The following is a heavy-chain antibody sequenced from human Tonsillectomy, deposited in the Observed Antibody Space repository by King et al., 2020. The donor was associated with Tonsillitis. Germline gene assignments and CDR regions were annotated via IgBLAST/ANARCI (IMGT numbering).Heavy chain of an antibody. CDR3: ARHRGAGRYYGPTGFDP. V-gene: IGHV5-51*01. CDR1: GYSFSNYW. D-gene: IGHD3-10*01. CDR2: IYPGDSDT. Sequence: VQLVESGPEVKKPGESLKISCKTSGYSFSNYWIGWVRQMPGKGLEWMGIIYPGDSDTRYSPSFQGQVTISADKSISTAYLQWNSLKASDTAIYYCARHRGAGRYYGPTGFDPWGQGTLVTVSS. J-gene: IGHJ5*02.